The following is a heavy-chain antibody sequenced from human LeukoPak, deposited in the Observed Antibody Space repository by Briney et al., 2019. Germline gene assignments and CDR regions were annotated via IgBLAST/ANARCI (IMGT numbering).Heavy chain of an antibody. CDR2: INHSGST. CDR3: ARGRGCSGGSCYRRRYLDY. J-gene: IGHJ4*02. D-gene: IGHD2-15*01. Sequence: PSETLSLTCAVYGGSFSGYYWSWIRQPPGKGLEWIGEINHSGSTNYNPSLKSRVTISVDTSKNQFSLKLSSVTAADTAVYYCARGRGCSGGSCYRRRYLDYWGQGTLVTVSS. CDR1: GGSFSGYY. V-gene: IGHV4-34*01.